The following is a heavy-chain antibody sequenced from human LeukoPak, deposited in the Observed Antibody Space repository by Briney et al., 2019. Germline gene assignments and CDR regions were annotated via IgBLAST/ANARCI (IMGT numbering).Heavy chain of an antibody. D-gene: IGHD3-10*01. V-gene: IGHV3-23*01. CDR1: GFTFSSYS. CDR3: SREVIRGVHFDF. J-gene: IGHJ4*02. Sequence: GGSLRLSCAASGFTFSSYSMNWVRQAPGKGLEWVSAISGSGDSTYYADSVKGRFTISRDSSKNTLYLQVSSLRTEDTAVYYCSREVIRGVHFDFWGQGALVTVSS. CDR2: ISGSGDST.